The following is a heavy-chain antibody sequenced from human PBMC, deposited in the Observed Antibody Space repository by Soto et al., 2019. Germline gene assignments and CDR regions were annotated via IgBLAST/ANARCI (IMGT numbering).Heavy chain of an antibody. J-gene: IGHJ4*02. Sequence: ASVKVSCKASGYTFTSYGISWVRQAPGQGLEWMGWISAYNGNTNYAQKLQGRVTMTTDTSTSTAYMELRSLRSDDTAVYYCARAYCGGDCYSGGDYRGQGTLVTVSS. D-gene: IGHD2-21*02. V-gene: IGHV1-18*01. CDR1: GYTFTSYG. CDR2: ISAYNGNT. CDR3: ARAYCGGDCYSGGDY.